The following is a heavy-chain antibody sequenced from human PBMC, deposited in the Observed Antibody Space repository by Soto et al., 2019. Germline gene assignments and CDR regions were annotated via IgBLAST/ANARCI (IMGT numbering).Heavy chain of an antibody. Sequence: PSETLSLTCTVSGGSISSGGYYWSWIRQHPGKGLEWIGYIYYSGSTYYNPSLKSRVTISVDTSKNQFSLKLSSVTAADTAVYYCARGESSSWYSTGDNWFDPWGQGTLVTVPQ. CDR1: GGSISSGGYY. V-gene: IGHV4-31*03. D-gene: IGHD6-13*01. J-gene: IGHJ5*02. CDR2: IYYSGST. CDR3: ARGESSSWYSTGDNWFDP.